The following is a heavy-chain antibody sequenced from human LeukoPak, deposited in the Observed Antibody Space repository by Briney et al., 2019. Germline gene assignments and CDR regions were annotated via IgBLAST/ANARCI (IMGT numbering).Heavy chain of an antibody. CDR1: GGSISSYY. CDR2: IYTSGST. CDR3: ARDYSTVTTWGYYYYMDV. J-gene: IGHJ6*03. V-gene: IGHV4-4*07. Sequence: PSETLSLTCTVSGGSISSYYGSWIRQPAGKGLEWIGRIYTSGSTNYNPSLKSRVTMSVDTSKNQFSLKLSSVTAADTAVYYCARDYSTVTTWGYYYYMDVWGKGTTVTVSS. D-gene: IGHD4-17*01.